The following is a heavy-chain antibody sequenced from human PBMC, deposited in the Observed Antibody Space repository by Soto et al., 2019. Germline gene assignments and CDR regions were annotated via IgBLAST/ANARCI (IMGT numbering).Heavy chain of an antibody. D-gene: IGHD2-15*01. CDR1: GFTFSSYS. J-gene: IGHJ5*02. V-gene: IGHV3-21*01. Sequence: EVQLVESGGGLVKPGGSLRLSCAASGFTFSSYSMNWVRQAPGKGLEWVSSISSSSSYIYYADSVKGRFTISRDNAKNSRYLQMNSLRAEDTAVYYCARDLGGYCSGGSCYSRWFDPWGQGTLVTVSS. CDR2: ISSSSSYI. CDR3: ARDLGGYCSGGSCYSRWFDP.